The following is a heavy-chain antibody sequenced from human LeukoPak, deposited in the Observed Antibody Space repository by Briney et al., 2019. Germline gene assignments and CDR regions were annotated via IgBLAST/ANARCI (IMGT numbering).Heavy chain of an antibody. D-gene: IGHD2-21*02. CDR3: ARDRDIVVVTDPHY. CDR2: ISYDGSNK. Sequence: GGSLRLSCAASGFTFSGYAMHWVRQAPGKGLEWVAVISYDGSNKYYADSVKGRFTISRDNSKNTLYLQMNSLRAEDTAVYYCARDRDIVVVTDPHYWGQGTLVTVSS. J-gene: IGHJ4*02. CDR1: GFTFSGYA. V-gene: IGHV3-30-3*01.